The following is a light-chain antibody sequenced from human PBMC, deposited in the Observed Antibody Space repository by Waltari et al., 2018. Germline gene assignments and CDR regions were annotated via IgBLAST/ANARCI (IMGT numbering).Light chain of an antibody. CDR1: SSDVGGYNY. CDR3: SSYSSSSTLE. V-gene: IGLV2-14*01. J-gene: IGLJ2*01. Sequence: QSALTQPASVSGSPGQSITISCTGTSSDVGGYNYVSWYQQHPGKAPKLMIYEVSTRPSGVSNRFSGSNSGNTASLTSSGRHAEDEGDYYCSSYSSSSTLEVGGGTELTV. CDR2: EVS.